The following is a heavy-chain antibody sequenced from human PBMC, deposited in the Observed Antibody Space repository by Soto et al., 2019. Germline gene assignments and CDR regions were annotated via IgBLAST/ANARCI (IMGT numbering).Heavy chain of an antibody. CDR2: ISRSSSTI. V-gene: IGHV3-48*01. Sequence: PGGSLRLSCVVSGFSFKNYNMNWVRQAPGKGLEWVSDISRSSSTINYADSVKGRFTISRDNAKNSLYLQMNSLRAEDTAVYYCAKDRTFDSSGYYSYWGQGTLVTVSS. J-gene: IGHJ4*02. CDR1: GFSFKNYN. CDR3: AKDRTFDSSGYYSY. D-gene: IGHD3-22*01.